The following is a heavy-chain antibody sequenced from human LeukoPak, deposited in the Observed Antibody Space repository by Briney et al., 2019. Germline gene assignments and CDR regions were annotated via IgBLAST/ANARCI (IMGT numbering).Heavy chain of an antibody. CDR2: IYPGDSDT. CDR1: GYSFTSYW. J-gene: IGHJ6*02. V-gene: IGHV5-51*01. CDR3: ARHADIVVVPAATYYGMDV. D-gene: IGHD2-2*01. Sequence: ASVKVSCKASGYSFTSYWIGWVRQLPGKGLEWMGIIYPGDSDTRYSPSFQGQVTISADKSISTAYLQWSSLKASDTAMYYCARHADIVVVPAATYYGMDVWGQGTTVTVSS.